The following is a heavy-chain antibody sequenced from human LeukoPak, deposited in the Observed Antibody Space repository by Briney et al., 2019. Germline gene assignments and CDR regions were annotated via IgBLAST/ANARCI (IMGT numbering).Heavy chain of an antibody. CDR3: AREGHDSSGSFDY. V-gene: IGHV4-4*07. Sequence: KTSETLSLTCTVSGDSVCSYYWSWIRQPAGKGLEWIGRTYTSGSTNYNPSLKSRLTMSVDTSKNQFSLKLSSVTAADTAVYYCAREGHDSSGSFDYWGQGTLVTVSS. J-gene: IGHJ4*02. D-gene: IGHD3-22*01. CDR2: TYTSGST. CDR1: GDSVCSYY.